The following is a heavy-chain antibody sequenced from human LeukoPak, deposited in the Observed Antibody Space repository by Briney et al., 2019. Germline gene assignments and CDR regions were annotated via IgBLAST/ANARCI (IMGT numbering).Heavy chain of an antibody. CDR1: GYTFTSYG. Sequence: ASVKVSCKASGYTFTSYGISWVRQAPGQGLEWMGWISAYNGNTNYAQKLQGRVAMTTDTSTSTAYMELRSLRSDDTAVYYCARGSSGWGSGYYYGMDVWGQGTTVTVSS. CDR3: ARGSSGWGSGYYYGMDV. J-gene: IGHJ6*02. V-gene: IGHV1-18*01. D-gene: IGHD6-19*01. CDR2: ISAYNGNT.